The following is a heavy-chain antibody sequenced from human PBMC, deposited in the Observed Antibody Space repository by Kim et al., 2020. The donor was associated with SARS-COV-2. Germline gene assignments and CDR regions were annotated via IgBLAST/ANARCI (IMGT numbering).Heavy chain of an antibody. CDR3: ASSGGRQLLWFGEGKPNYYYGMDV. Sequence: SVKVSCKASGGTFSSYAISWVRQAPGQGLEWMGGIIPIFGTANYAQKFQGRVTITADESTSTAYMELSSLRSEDTAVYYCASSGGRQLLWFGEGKPNYYYGMDVWGQGTTVTVSS. CDR1: GGTFSSYA. D-gene: IGHD3-10*01. J-gene: IGHJ6*02. V-gene: IGHV1-69*13. CDR2: IIPIFGTA.